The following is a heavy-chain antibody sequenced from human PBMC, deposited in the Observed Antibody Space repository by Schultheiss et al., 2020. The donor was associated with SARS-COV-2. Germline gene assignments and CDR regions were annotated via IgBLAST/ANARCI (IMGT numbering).Heavy chain of an antibody. CDR3: GYSSSSRKDDAFDI. D-gene: IGHD6-6*01. Sequence: SETLSLTCAVYGGSFSGYYWGWIRQPPGKGLEWIGYIYYSGSTYYNPSLKSRVTISVDTSKNQFSLKLSSVTAADTAVYYCGYSSSSRKDDAFDIWGQGTMVTVSS. V-gene: IGHV4-59*04. J-gene: IGHJ3*02. CDR2: IYYSGST. CDR1: GGSFSGYY.